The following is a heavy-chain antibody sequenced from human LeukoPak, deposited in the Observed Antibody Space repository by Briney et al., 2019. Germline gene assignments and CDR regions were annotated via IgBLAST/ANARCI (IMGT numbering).Heavy chain of an antibody. CDR3: AKDQAPDLVATVTFDY. V-gene: IGHV3-9*01. D-gene: IGHD5-12*01. J-gene: IGHJ4*02. CDR2: ISWNSGSI. CDR1: GFTFDDYA. Sequence: GGSLRLSCAASGFTFDDYAMHWVRQAPGKGLEWVSGISWNSGSIGYADSVKGRFTISRDNAKNSLYLQMNSLRAEDTALYYCAKDQAPDLVATVTFDYWGQGTLVTVSS.